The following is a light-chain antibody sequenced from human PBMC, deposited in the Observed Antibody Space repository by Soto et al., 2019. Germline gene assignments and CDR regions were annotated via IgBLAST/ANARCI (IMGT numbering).Light chain of an antibody. CDR3: CSYAGSYVV. V-gene: IGLV2-11*01. J-gene: IGLJ2*01. CDR1: RSDIGGYDY. CDR2: DVS. Sequence: QSALTQPRSVSGSPGQSVTISCTGTRSDIGGYDYVSWYHQHPGKAPKLMIYDVSKRPSGVPDRFSGSKSGNTASLTISGLQAEDEADYYCCSYAGSYVVFGGGTKLTVL.